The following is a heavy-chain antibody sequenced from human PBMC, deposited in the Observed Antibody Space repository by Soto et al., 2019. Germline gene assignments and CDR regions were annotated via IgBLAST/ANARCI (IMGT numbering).Heavy chain of an antibody. V-gene: IGHV3-74*01. CDR1: GFTFNIYW. J-gene: IGHJ4*02. CDR2: INTDGSTT. CDR3: ARDLTWTGD. D-gene: IGHD1-1*01. Sequence: EVQLVESGRGVVQPGGSLRLSCAASGFTFNIYWMHWVRQAPGKGLVWVSCINTDGSTTGYADSVKGRFTISRDNAKNTLYLQMNSLRAEDTAVYYCARDLTWTGDWGQGTLVTVSS.